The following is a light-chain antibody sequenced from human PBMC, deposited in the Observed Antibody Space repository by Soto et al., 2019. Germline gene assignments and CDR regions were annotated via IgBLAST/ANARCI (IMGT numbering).Light chain of an antibody. CDR3: QKRNNWPPSIT. Sequence: EIVLTQSPATLSLSPGERATLSCRASQSVGGHLAWYQQKPGQAPRLLIYDASDRATGIPARFSGSGSETDLTLTISSLEPDDFAVYYCQKRNNWPPSITFGQGTRLEIK. CDR2: DAS. CDR1: QSVGGH. J-gene: IGKJ5*01. V-gene: IGKV3-11*01.